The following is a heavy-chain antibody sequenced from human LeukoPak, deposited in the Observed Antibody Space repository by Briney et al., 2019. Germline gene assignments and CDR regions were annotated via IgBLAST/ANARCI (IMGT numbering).Heavy chain of an antibody. CDR1: GASIGSFY. Sequence: SETLSLTCTVSGASIGSFYWVWIRRPAGKGLEWIGRLYNGGDTNYSPSLRSRVTMPVDTSKNQFSLKLKSVTAADTAVYYCARGVEASGVGFYAFDIWGQGTMVTVSS. D-gene: IGHD6-13*01. CDR3: ARGVEASGVGFYAFDI. J-gene: IGHJ3*02. V-gene: IGHV4-4*07. CDR2: LYNGGDT.